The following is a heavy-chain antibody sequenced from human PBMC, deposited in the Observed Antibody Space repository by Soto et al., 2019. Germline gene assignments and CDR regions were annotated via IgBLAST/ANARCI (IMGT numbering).Heavy chain of an antibody. V-gene: IGHV3-48*01. CDR3: ARHPERIAQVGWFDP. J-gene: IGHJ5*02. Sequence: EVQLVESGGGLVQPGGSLRLSCAASGFTFSSYSMNWVRQAPGKGLEWVSYISSSSSTIYYADSVKGRFTISRDNAKNSLYLQMNSLRAEDTAVDHCARHPERIAQVGWFDPWGQGTLVTVSS. CDR2: ISSSSSTI. CDR1: GFTFSSYS. D-gene: IGHD6-13*01.